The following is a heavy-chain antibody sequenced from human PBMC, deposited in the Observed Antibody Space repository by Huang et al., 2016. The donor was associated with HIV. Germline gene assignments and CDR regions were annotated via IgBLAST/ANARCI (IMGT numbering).Heavy chain of an antibody. V-gene: IGHV1-69*11. D-gene: IGHD2-21*02. CDR3: ARQPYCGGDCPHYYYFYMDV. Sequence: QVQLVQSGAEVKKPGSSVKVSCKASGGTFSSNAISWGRQARGQGLEWMGRCIPMVCTTEYAQKFQGRRTITADESTSTASMELSSLRSEDTAVYYCARQPYCGGDCPHYYYFYMDVWGKGTTVTVSS. J-gene: IGHJ6*03. CDR1: GGTFSSNA. CDR2: CIPMVCTT.